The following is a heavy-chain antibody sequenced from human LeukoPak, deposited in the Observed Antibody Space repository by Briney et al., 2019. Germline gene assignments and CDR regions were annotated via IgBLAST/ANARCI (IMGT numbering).Heavy chain of an antibody. CDR3: ARGGVVYPDSFDI. Sequence: GGSLRLSCAASGFTFSSYAMSWVRQAPGKGLEWVSAISGSGGSTYYADSVKGRFTISRDNSKNTLYLQMNSLRAEDTAVYYCARGGVVYPDSFDIWGRGTMVTVSS. D-gene: IGHD2-15*01. CDR2: ISGSGGST. J-gene: IGHJ3*02. CDR1: GFTFSSYA. V-gene: IGHV3-23*01.